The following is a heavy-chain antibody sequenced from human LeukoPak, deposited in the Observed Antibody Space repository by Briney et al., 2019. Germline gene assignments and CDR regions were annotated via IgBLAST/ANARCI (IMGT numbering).Heavy chain of an antibody. V-gene: IGHV3-53*01. CDR1: GFTVSSNY. D-gene: IGHD2-8*02. CDR2: IYNDGGT. Sequence: SGGSLRLSCAASGFTVSSNYMNWVRQAPGKGPEWVSVIYNDGGTYYADSVKGRFTISRDNSKNTLYLQMNSLRAEDTAVYYCGTSRSRTSGFDYWGQGTLVTVSS. J-gene: IGHJ4*02. CDR3: GTSRSRTSGFDY.